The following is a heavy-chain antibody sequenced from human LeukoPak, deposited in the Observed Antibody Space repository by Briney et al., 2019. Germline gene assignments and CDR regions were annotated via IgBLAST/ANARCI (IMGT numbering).Heavy chain of an antibody. CDR2: IYYSGST. J-gene: IGHJ4*02. CDR1: GFTFSSYW. CDR3: ARHEYYGLEGGFDY. V-gene: IGHV4-39*01. Sequence: PGGSLRLSCAASGFTFSSYWMSWVRQAPGKGLEWIGNIYYSGSTYYNPSLKSRVTISVDTSKNQFSLKLSSVTAADTAVYYCARHEYYGLEGGFDYWGQGTLVTVSS. D-gene: IGHD3-10*01.